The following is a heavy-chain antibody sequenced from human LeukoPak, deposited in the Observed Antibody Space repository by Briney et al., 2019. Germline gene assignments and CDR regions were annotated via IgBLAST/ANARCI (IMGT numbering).Heavy chain of an antibody. V-gene: IGHV4-59*11. Sequence: SETLSLTCTVSGGSISSHYWSWIRQPPGKGLEWIGYIYYSESTNYNPSLKSRVTISVDTSKNQFSLKLSSVTAADTAVYYCARVGGPSGFDNFDYWGQGTLVTVSS. J-gene: IGHJ4*02. CDR3: ARVGGPSGFDNFDY. CDR2: IYYSEST. D-gene: IGHD3-22*01. CDR1: GGSISSHY.